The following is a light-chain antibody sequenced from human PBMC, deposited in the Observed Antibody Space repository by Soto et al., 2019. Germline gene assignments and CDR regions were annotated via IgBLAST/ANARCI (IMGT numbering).Light chain of an antibody. CDR2: WAS. V-gene: IGKV4-1*01. CDR3: QQYYTTPIT. Sequence: DIVMTQSPDSLAVSLGERATINCKSSQSVLYSSNNNNYLAWYQQKPVQPPKLLIYWASTRESGVPDRFSGSGSGTDFALTISGLQAEDVAVYYCQQYYTTPITFGQGTRLEIK. J-gene: IGKJ5*01. CDR1: QSVLYSSNNNNY.